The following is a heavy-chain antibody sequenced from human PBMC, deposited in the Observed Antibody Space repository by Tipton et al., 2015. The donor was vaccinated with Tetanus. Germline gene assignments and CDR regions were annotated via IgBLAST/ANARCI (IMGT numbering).Heavy chain of an antibody. J-gene: IGHJ4*02. V-gene: IGHV4-61*01. CDR2: IYYSGTT. CDR3: ARGVDRAKAGTD. CDR1: GGSVRSTNSY. D-gene: IGHD5-18*01. Sequence: TLSLTCTVSGGSVRSTNSYWSWLRQPPGKGLEWIGYIYYSGTTKYSPSLRSRVTLSVDTSKNQFSLKLSSVTAADTAVYYCARGVDRAKAGTDWGQGTLVTVSS.